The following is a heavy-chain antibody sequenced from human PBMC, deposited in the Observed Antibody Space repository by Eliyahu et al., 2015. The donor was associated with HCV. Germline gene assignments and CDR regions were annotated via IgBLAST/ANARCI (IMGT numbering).Heavy chain of an antibody. CDR3: AKVGHYYDSSGYHY. Sequence: EVQLLESGGGLVQPGGSLRLSCAXSGFXFRSYAMSWVRQAPGKGLEWVSAISGSGGSTYYADSVKGRFTISRDNSKNTLYLQMNSLRAEDTAVYYCAKVGHYYDSSGYHYWGQGTLVTVSS. V-gene: IGHV3-23*01. J-gene: IGHJ4*02. CDR2: ISGSGGST. D-gene: IGHD3-22*01. CDR1: GFXFRSYA.